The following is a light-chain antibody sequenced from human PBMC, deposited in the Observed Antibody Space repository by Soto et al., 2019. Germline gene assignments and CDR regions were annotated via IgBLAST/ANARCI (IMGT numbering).Light chain of an antibody. Sequence: QSVLTQPASVSGSPGQSITISCTGTSSDVGSYNLVSWYQQHPGKAPKLMIYEGSNRPSGVSNRFSGSKSGNTASLTISGLQAEDEADYYCCSYAGSSTVLFGGGTKLTVL. J-gene: IGLJ2*01. V-gene: IGLV2-23*01. CDR1: SSDVGSYNL. CDR2: EGS. CDR3: CSYAGSSTVL.